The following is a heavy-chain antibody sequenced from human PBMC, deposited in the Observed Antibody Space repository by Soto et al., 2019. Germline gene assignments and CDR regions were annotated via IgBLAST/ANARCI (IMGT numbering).Heavy chain of an antibody. CDR3: ARDETHSSGWWGDDAFDI. D-gene: IGHD6-19*01. Sequence: SQTLSLTCAISGDSVSSNSAAWNWIRQSPSRGLEWLGRTYYRSKWYNDYAVSVESRITINPDTSKNQFSLQLNSVTPEDTAVYYCARDETHSSGWWGDDAFDIWGQGTMVTVS. CDR1: GDSVSSNSAA. J-gene: IGHJ3*02. CDR2: TYYRSKWYN. V-gene: IGHV6-1*01.